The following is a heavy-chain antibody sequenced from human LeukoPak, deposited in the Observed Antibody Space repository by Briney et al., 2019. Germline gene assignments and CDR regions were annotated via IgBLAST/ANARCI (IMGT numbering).Heavy chain of an antibody. J-gene: IGHJ4*02. D-gene: IGHD6-19*01. V-gene: IGHV3-7*01. CDR1: GFTFSSHW. CDR2: INLEGSEI. CDR3: AGVFGSGWYREDY. Sequence: GGSLRLSCAASGFTFSSHWMSWVRQAPGTGLEWVANINLEGSEIHYVDSVKGRFTISRDNAENSLYLQMSSLRAEDTAVYYCAGVFGSGWYREDYWGQGTLVTVSS.